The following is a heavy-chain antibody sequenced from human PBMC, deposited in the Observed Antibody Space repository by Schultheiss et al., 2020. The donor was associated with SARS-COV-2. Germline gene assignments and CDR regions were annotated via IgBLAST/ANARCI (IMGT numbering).Heavy chain of an antibody. D-gene: IGHD6-19*01. CDR1: GGTFSSYT. Sequence: SVKVSCKASGGTFSSYTISWVRQAPGQGLEWMGRIIPILGIANYAQKFQGRVTITADKSTSTAYMELSSLRSEDTAVYYCARAGPAVDGRDNWFDPWGQGTLVTVSS. CDR3: ARAGPAVDGRDNWFDP. CDR2: IIPILGIA. V-gene: IGHV1-69*02. J-gene: IGHJ5*02.